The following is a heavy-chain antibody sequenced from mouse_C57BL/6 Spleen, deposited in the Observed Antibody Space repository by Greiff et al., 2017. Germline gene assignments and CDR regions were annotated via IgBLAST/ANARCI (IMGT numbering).Heavy chain of an antibody. CDR3: AGDCDSFAY. CDR2: ISSGSSTI. CDR1: GFTFSDYG. D-gene: IGHD2-4*01. J-gene: IGHJ3*01. Sequence: VQLVESGGGVVKPGGSLKLACAASGFTFSDYGMHWVRQAPEKGLEWVAYISSGSSTIYYADTVKGRFTISRDNAKNTLFLQMTSLRSEDTAMYYCAGDCDSFAYWGRGTLVTVSA. V-gene: IGHV5-17*01.